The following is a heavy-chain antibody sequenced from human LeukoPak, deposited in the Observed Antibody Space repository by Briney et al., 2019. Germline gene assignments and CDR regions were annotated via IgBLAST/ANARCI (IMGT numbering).Heavy chain of an antibody. Sequence: PGRSLRLSCAASGFTFSSYGMHWVRQAPGKGLEWVAVISYDGSNKYYADSVKGRFTISRDNSKNTLYLQMNSLRAEDTAVYYCAKDEIAAGGCNDHWGQGTLVTVSS. D-gene: IGHD6-25*01. CDR1: GFTFSSYG. CDR3: AKDEIAAGGCNDH. J-gene: IGHJ4*02. CDR2: ISYDGSNK. V-gene: IGHV3-30*18.